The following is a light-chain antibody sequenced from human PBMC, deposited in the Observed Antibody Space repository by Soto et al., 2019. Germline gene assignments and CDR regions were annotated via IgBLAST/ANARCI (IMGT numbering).Light chain of an antibody. J-gene: IGKJ1*01. CDR3: QQYGSSPTWT. CDR2: GAS. V-gene: IGKV3-20*01. Sequence: EIVLTQSPATLFLSPGERATLSCRASQSVSSSFLAWYQHKPGQAPRLIIYGASSRATGIPDRFSGSGSGADFTLTISRLEPEDSAVYYCQQYGSSPTWTFGQGTKVDNK. CDR1: QSVSSSF.